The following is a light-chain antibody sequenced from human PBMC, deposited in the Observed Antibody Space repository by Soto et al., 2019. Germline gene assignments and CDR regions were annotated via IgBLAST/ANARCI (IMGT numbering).Light chain of an antibody. Sequence: PGERATLSCRASQRVSSTYLAWYQQKPGQAPRLLIYGASSRATGIPDRFSGSGSGTDFTLNISRLEPEDFAVYYCQQYGSSSSFGGGTKVEIK. CDR3: QQYGSSSS. V-gene: IGKV3-20*01. J-gene: IGKJ4*01. CDR2: GAS. CDR1: QRVSSTY.